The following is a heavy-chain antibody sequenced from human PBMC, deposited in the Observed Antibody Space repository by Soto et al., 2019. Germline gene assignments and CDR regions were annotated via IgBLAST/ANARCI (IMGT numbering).Heavy chain of an antibody. CDR3: ARVPSQSSTYCYHPFDI. D-gene: IGHD3-22*01. J-gene: IGHJ3*02. CDR1: GFTFSDYY. V-gene: IGHV3-11*01. Sequence: PGGSLRLSCAASGFTFSDYYMSWIRQAPGKGLEWVSYISGSGRTIYYADSVKGRFTVSRDNAKNSLYLQMNSLRDEDTPVYYCARVPSQSSTYCYHPFDIWGQGTMVTVSS. CDR2: ISGSGRTI.